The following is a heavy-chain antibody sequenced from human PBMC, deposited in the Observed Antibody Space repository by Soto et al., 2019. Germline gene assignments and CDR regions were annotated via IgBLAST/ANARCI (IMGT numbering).Heavy chain of an antibody. Sequence: LPCVRSPPCSNNTRIAYLRQPPGKGLEWVGRIKSKTDGGTKDYASLVKGRFTISRDDSKTTLYLQMNGLKTEDTAVYYSTTAENYYDSGSFEYWGQGTLVTVSS. CDR2: IKSKTDGGTK. V-gene: IGHV3-15*01. D-gene: IGHD3-22*01. CDR3: TTAENYYDSGSFEY. CDR1: PPCSNNTR. J-gene: IGHJ4*02.